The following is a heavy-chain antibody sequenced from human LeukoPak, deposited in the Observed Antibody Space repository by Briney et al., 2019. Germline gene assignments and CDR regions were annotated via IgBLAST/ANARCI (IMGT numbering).Heavy chain of an antibody. V-gene: IGHV5-10-1*01. CDR3: ARHRGGTVTSDY. CDR1: GYSFTNYW. CDR2: IDPSDSYI. J-gene: IGHJ4*02. Sequence: GESLKISCKGSGYSFTNYWITWVRPMPGKGLEWIGRIDPSDSYINYNPSFQGHVTISVDKSISTAYLQWSSLKASDTAMYYCARHRGGTVTSDYWGQGTLVTVSS. D-gene: IGHD4-17*01.